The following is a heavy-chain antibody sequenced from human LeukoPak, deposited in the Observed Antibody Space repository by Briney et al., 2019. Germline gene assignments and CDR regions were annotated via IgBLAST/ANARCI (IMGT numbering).Heavy chain of an antibody. CDR2: ISYDGSNK. V-gene: IGHV3-30-3*01. CDR1: GFTFSSYA. Sequence: PGRSLRLSCAASGFTFSSYAMHWVRQAPGKGLEWVAVISYDGSNKYYADSVKGRFTISRDNSKNTLYLQMNSLRAEDTAVYYCARDRDPRSSSWFGELLFSPDLDYWGQGTLVTVSS. J-gene: IGHJ4*02. D-gene: IGHD3-10*01. CDR3: ARDRDPRSSSWFGELLFSPDLDY.